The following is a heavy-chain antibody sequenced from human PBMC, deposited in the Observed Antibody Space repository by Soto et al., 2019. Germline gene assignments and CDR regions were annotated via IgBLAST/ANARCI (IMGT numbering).Heavy chain of an antibody. CDR1: GFTFSSYA. J-gene: IGHJ4*02. CDR3: ARDAGSITMIVVVTYFDY. Sequence: QVQLVESGGGVVQPGRSLRLSCAASGFTFSSYAMHWVRQAPGKGLEWVAVISYDGSNKYYADSVKGRFTISRDNSKNRLYLEMNSLRADGTAVYYCARDAGSITMIVVVTYFDYWGQGTLVTVSS. CDR2: ISYDGSNK. V-gene: IGHV3-30-3*01. D-gene: IGHD3-22*01.